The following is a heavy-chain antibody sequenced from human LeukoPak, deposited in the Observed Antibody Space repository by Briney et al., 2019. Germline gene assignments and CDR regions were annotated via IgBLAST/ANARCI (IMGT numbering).Heavy chain of an antibody. CDR2: IYYSGST. Sequence: SETLSLTCTVSGGSISSSSYYWGWLRQPPGKGLEWIGSIYYSGSTYYNPSLKSRVTISVDTSKNQFSLKLSSVTAADTAVYYCARVVGVPAATFDIWGQGTMVTVSS. V-gene: IGHV4-39*01. J-gene: IGHJ3*02. CDR1: GGSISSSSYY. D-gene: IGHD2-2*01. CDR3: ARVVGVPAATFDI.